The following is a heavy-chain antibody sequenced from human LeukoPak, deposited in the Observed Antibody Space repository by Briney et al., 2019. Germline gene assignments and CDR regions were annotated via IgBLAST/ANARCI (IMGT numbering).Heavy chain of an antibody. CDR1: GGSISSSSYY. D-gene: IGHD5-24*01. Sequence: SETLSLTCTVSGGSISSSSYYWGWIRQPPGEGLEWIGSIYYSGSTYYNPSLKSRVTISVDTSKNQFSLKLSSVTAADTAVYYCAREMMATITSQFDDYWGQGTLVIVSS. J-gene: IGHJ4*02. CDR2: IYYSGST. CDR3: AREMMATITSQFDDY. V-gene: IGHV4-39*07.